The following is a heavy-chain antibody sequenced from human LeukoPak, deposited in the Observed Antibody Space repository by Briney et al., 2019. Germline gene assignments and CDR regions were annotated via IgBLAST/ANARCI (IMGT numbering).Heavy chain of an antibody. D-gene: IGHD3-16*01. CDR2: IYTDGST. CDR3: ARDRPDGGVGDFDH. J-gene: IGHJ4*02. V-gene: IGHV3-66*01. CDR1: GFTFSSYA. Sequence: GSLRLSCSAPGFTFSSYAMHWVRQAPGKGLEWVSAIYTDGSTYYAGSVKGRFTISRDNSENTLYLQMNSLRVEDTAVYYCARDRPDGGVGDFDHWGQGTLVTVSS.